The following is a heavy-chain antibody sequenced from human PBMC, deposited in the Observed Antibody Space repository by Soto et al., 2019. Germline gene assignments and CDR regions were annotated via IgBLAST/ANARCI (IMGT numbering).Heavy chain of an antibody. CDR2: ISGYNGNT. V-gene: IGHV1-18*04. CDR1: GYTFTSYG. J-gene: IGHJ6*02. CDR3: ARAGKYYYGSGRPYYYGMDV. D-gene: IGHD3-10*01. Sequence: QVQLVQSGAEVKKPGASVKVSCKASGYTFTSYGVSWVRQAPGQGLEWMGWISGYNGNTNYAQKLQGRVTMTTDTSTSTAYMELRSLRSDDTAVYYCARAGKYYYGSGRPYYYGMDVWGQGITVTVSS.